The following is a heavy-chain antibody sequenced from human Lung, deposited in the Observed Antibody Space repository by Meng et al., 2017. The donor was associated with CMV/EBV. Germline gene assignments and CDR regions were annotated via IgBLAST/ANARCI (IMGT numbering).Heavy chain of an antibody. CDR3: AREEPMLWGALDL. Sequence: GGSLRLXCAASGFTFGSYRMHWVRQPPGKGLEWVSHIRSDGSTTTYADSVKGRFTISRDNAKNTQYLQMDSLRGEDTAVYYCAREEPMLWGALDLWGQGTMVTVSS. CDR2: IRSDGSTT. CDR1: GFTFGSYR. V-gene: IGHV3-74*01. J-gene: IGHJ3*01. D-gene: IGHD2-21*01.